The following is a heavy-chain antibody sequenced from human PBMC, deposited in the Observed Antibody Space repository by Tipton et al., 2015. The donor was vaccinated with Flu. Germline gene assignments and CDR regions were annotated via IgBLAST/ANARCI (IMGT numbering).Heavy chain of an antibody. Sequence: TLSLTCTVSGDSMNSGSYYWNWIRQPAGKGLEWIGRISSTGKTTYNASLEARVAMQVDTSKNQFSLKLSSVTAADTALYYCANRAVGGPDWYFDLWGRGTPVTVSS. J-gene: IGHJ2*01. V-gene: IGHV4-61*02. CDR1: GDSMNSGSYY. D-gene: IGHD6-19*01. CDR2: ISSTGKT. CDR3: ANRAVGGPDWYFDL.